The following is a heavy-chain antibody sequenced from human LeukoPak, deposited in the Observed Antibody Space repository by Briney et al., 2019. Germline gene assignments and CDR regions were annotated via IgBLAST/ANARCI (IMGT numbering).Heavy chain of an antibody. V-gene: IGHV1-69*13. J-gene: IGHJ4*02. CDR2: IIPIFGTA. CDR1: GYTLTELS. Sequence: ASVKVSCKVSGYTLTELSMHWVRQAPGQGLEWMGGIIPIFGTANYAQKFQGRVTITADESTSTAYMELSSLRSEDTAVYYCARDREVGATIFDYWGQGTLVTVSS. D-gene: IGHD1-26*01. CDR3: ARDREVGATIFDY.